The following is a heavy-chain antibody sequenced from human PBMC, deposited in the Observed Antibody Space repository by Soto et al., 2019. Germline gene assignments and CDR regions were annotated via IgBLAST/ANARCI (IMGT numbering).Heavy chain of an antibody. Sequence: GGSLRLSCAASGFTFSSYGMHWVRQAPGKGLEWVAVISYDGSNKYYADSVKGRFTISRDNSKNTLYLQMNSLRAEDTAVYYCAKVLRSYCSGGSGYRGEYYGMDVWGQGTTVTVSS. D-gene: IGHD2-15*01. CDR1: GFTFSSYG. CDR3: AKVLRSYCSGGSGYRGEYYGMDV. V-gene: IGHV3-30*18. J-gene: IGHJ6*02. CDR2: ISYDGSNK.